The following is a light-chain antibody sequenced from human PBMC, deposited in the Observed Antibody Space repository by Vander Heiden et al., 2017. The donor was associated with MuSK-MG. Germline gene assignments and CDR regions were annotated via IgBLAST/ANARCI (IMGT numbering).Light chain of an antibody. CDR3: QQYNTWPPVT. V-gene: IGKV3-15*01. CDR2: GTS. J-gene: IGKJ5*01. CDR1: QSVNSN. Sequence: EVVMTQSPATLSVSPGERATLSCRASQSVNSNLAWYQQKPGQAPRLLIFGTSTRATGIPARFTGSGFGTELTLTISSLQSEDFALYYCQQYNTWPPVTFGQGTRLEIK.